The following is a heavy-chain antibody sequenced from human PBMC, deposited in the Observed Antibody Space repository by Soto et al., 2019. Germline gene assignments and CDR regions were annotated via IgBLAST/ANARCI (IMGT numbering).Heavy chain of an antibody. CDR3: ARLPYGGSYYYAIYV. D-gene: IGHD3-16*01. V-gene: IGHV5-51*01. CDR1: GYSFPIFW. J-gene: IGHJ6*02. CDR2: IYPGDSDT. Sequence: PGESLKISCKGYGYSFPIFWIGWVRQMPGKGLEWMGIIYPGDSDTRYSPSFQGQVTISADKSTSTAYLQLHSLKASDSAMYFCARLPYGGSYYYAIYVWGQGTTVTVSS.